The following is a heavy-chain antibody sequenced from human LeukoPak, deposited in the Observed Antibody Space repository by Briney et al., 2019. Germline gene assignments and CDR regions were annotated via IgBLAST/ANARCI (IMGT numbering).Heavy chain of an antibody. Sequence: GGSLRLSCAASGFTFSSYWMHWVRQAPGKGLVWVSRINSDGSSTSYADSVKGRFTISRDNAKNTLYLQMNSLRAEDTAVYYCARDGSPSYYYDSWELDYWGQGTLVTVSS. V-gene: IGHV3-74*01. J-gene: IGHJ4*02. CDR3: ARDGSPSYYYDSWELDY. CDR2: INSDGSST. D-gene: IGHD3-22*01. CDR1: GFTFSSYW.